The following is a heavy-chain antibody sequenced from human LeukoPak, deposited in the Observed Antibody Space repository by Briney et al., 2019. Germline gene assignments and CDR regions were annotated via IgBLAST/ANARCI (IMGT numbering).Heavy chain of an antibody. D-gene: IGHD6-13*01. CDR1: GGTFSSYA. CDR3: ARAPSSWYGWFDP. CDR2: IIPIFGTA. Sequence: ASVKVSRKASGGTFSSYAISWVRQAPGQGLEWMGGIIPIFGTANYAQKFQGRVTITADESTSTAYMELSSLRSEDTAVYYCARAPSSWYGWFDPWGQGTLVTVSS. J-gene: IGHJ5*02. V-gene: IGHV1-69*13.